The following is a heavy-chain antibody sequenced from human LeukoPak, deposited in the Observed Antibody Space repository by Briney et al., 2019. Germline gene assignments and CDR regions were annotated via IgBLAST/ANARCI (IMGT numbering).Heavy chain of an antibody. D-gene: IGHD3-3*01. V-gene: IGHV1-18*01. CDR3: ARYDDFWSGYYTGLGY. CDR1: GYTFTSYG. Sequence: ASVKVSCKASGYTFTSYGISWVRQAPGQGLEWMGWISAYNGNTNYAQKLQGRVTMTTDTSTSTAYMELRSLRSDDTAVYYCARYDDFWSGYYTGLGYWGQGTLVTVSP. J-gene: IGHJ4*02. CDR2: ISAYNGNT.